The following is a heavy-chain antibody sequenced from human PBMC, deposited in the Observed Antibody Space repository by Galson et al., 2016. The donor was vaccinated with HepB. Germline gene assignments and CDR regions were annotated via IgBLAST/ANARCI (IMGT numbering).Heavy chain of an antibody. CDR2: IHHSGST. V-gene: IGHV4-59*01. CDR1: GGSISNCC. D-gene: IGHD4-23*01. CDR3: ARERVETTPQIVNYGMDV. J-gene: IGHJ6*02. Sequence: SETLSLTCTVSGGSISNCCWSWIRQPPGKGLEWIGYIHHSGSTKYNTSLKTRVTISVDTSKGQFSLNLNSVTAADTAVYYCARERVETTPQIVNYGMDVWGQGTRVTVSS.